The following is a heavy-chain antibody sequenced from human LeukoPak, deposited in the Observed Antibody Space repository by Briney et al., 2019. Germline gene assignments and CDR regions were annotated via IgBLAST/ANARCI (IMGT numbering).Heavy chain of an antibody. V-gene: IGHV4-4*07. Sequence: SETLSLTCTVSGGSIGSSYWSWIRQPAGKGLEWIGHIYSSESDNYNPSLKSRVTMSVDTSKNQFSLRLYSVTVADTAVYYCARDAPYNRNRGIDPWGQGTLVTVSS. J-gene: IGHJ5*02. CDR2: IYSSESD. CDR3: ARDAPYNRNRGIDP. CDR1: GGSIGSSY. D-gene: IGHD1-14*01.